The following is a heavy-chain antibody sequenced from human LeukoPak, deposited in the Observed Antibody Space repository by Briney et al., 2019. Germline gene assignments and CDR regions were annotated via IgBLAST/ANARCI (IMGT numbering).Heavy chain of an antibody. J-gene: IGHJ5*02. Sequence: PGGSLRLSCAASGFIFSNYWMHWVRQAPGEELVWVSRMNTDGSTINYADYVKGRFTISRDNAKNTLYLQMNSLTTEDTAVYHCATAGKYRFDNWGQGILVTVSS. CDR2: MNTDGSTI. CDR3: ATAGKYRFDN. D-gene: IGHD6-19*01. V-gene: IGHV3-74*01. CDR1: GFIFSNYW.